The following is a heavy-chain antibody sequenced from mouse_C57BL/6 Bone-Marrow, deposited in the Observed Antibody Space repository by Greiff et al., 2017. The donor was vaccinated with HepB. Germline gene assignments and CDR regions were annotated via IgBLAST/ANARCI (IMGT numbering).Heavy chain of an antibody. V-gene: IGHV14-4*01. D-gene: IGHD2-3*01. CDR3: TTSDGYYGGFAY. J-gene: IGHJ3*01. Sequence: EVKLQESGAELVRPGASVKLSCTASGFNIKDDYMHWVKQRPEQGLEWIGWIDPENGDTEYASKFQGKATIPADTSSNTAYLQLSSLTSEDTAVYYCTTSDGYYGGFAYWGQGTLVTVSA. CDR2: IDPENGDT. CDR1: GFNIKDDY.